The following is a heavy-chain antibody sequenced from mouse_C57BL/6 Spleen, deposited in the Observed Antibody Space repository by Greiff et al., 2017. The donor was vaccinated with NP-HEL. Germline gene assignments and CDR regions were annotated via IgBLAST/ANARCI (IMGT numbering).Heavy chain of an antibody. CDR2: IHPNSGST. J-gene: IGHJ4*01. CDR3: ARKGIYYDYDGVYAMDY. V-gene: IGHV1-64*01. D-gene: IGHD2-4*01. CDR1: GYTFTSYW. Sequence: VQLQQPGAELVKPGASVKLSCKASGYTFTSYWMHWVKQRPGQGLEWIGMIHPNSGSTNYNEKFKSKATLTVDKSSSTAYMQLSSLTSEDSAVYYCARKGIYYDYDGVYAMDYWGQGTSVTVSS.